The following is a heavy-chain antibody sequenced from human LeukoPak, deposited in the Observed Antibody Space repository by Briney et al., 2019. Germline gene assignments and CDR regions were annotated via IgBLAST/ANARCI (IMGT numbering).Heavy chain of an antibody. J-gene: IGHJ2*01. V-gene: IGHV2-5*01. CDR1: GFSVRTRGVG. CDR2: IYWNDDK. Sequence: SGPTLVKPTQILTLTCTFSGFSVRTRGVGVGWIRQPPGKALEWLALIYWNDDKRYSPSLKSRLTITKDMSKNQVVLTMTNMDPVDTATYYCAHILGTYWYFGLWGRGTLVTVSS. CDR3: AHILGTYWYFGL. D-gene: IGHD7-27*01.